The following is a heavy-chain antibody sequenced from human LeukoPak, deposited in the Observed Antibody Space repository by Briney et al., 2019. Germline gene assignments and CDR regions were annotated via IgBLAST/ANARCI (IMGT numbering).Heavy chain of an antibody. V-gene: IGHV3-15*01. CDR2: IRSKTDGGTT. CDR3: TTYRYNYDSSGYDY. CDR1: GFTFSNAW. J-gene: IGHJ4*02. Sequence: GGSLRLSCAATGFTFSNAWMSWVRQAPGKGLEWLGRIRSKTDGGTTDYAAPVKGRFTISRDDSKNTLYLQMNSLKSEDTAVYYCTTYRYNYDSSGYDYWGQGTLVTVSS. D-gene: IGHD3-22*01.